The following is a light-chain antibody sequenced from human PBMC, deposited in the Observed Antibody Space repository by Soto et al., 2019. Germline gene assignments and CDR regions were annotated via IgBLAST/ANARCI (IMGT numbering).Light chain of an antibody. CDR2: DVS. J-gene: IGLJ1*01. CDR3: SAYTPGGSYV. Sequence: QSALTQPASVSGSPGLSIAISCTGTSRDVGGYNSVSWYQQQPGKVPQLMIYDVSNRPSGVSNRFSGSKSGNTASLTISGLQAEDEGDYYCSAYTPGGSYVFGTGTKLTVL. V-gene: IGLV2-14*01. CDR1: SRDVGGYNS.